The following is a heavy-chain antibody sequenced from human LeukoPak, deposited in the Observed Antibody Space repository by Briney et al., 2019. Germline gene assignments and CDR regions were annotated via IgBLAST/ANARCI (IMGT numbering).Heavy chain of an antibody. J-gene: IGHJ2*01. D-gene: IGHD3-10*01. V-gene: IGHV4-59*08. CDR1: GGSIRNYY. CDR2: IYYSGST. CDR3: ARGLRGAMGYFDL. Sequence: PSETLSLTCSVSGGSIRNYYWSWIRQSPGKGPEWIGYIYYSGSTNYNPSLKSRLTMSVDKSKDQFSLNLTSATAADTAVYYCARGLRGAMGYFDLWGRGTLVTVSS.